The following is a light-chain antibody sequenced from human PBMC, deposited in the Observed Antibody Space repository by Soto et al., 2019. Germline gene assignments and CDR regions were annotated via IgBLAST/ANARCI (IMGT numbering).Light chain of an antibody. CDR2: GAS. CDR3: QQYGSSPCT. CDR1: QSVSSNY. J-gene: IGKJ1*01. Sequence: EIVLTQSPGTLSLSPGERATLSCRASQSVSSNYLAWYQQKPGQTPRLLIYGASSRATGIPDRFSGSGSGTDLTLTISRLEPEDFAVFYCQQYGSSPCTFGQGTKVEIK. V-gene: IGKV3-20*01.